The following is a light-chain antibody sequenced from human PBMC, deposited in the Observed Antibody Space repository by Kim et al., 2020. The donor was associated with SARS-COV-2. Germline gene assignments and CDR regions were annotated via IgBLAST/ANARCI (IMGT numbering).Light chain of an antibody. J-gene: IGLJ2*01. CDR1: SYNIGAGYD. V-gene: IGLV1-40*01. CDR3: QSYDSSLSGFVV. Sequence: VTISCTGSSYNIGAGYDVHWYQQLPGTAPKLLIYDNSNRPSGVPDRFSGSKSGTSASLAITGLQAEDEADYYCQSYDSSLSGFVVFGGGTQLTVL. CDR2: DNS.